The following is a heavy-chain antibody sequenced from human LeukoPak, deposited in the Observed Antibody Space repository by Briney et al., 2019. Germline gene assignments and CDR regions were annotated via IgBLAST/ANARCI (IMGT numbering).Heavy chain of an antibody. CDR1: GDSISSGTYY. Sequence: SQTLSLTCIVSGDSISSGTYYWNWIRQPAGKGLEWIGRMYTSGSTSGSTSCNPSLKSRATISVDMSKNLFSLSLSSVTAADTALYYCAKDSVGIAETGLFDYWGQGTLVTVSS. V-gene: IGHV4-61*02. D-gene: IGHD6-13*01. CDR3: AKDSVGIAETGLFDY. J-gene: IGHJ4*02. CDR2: MYTSGSTSGST.